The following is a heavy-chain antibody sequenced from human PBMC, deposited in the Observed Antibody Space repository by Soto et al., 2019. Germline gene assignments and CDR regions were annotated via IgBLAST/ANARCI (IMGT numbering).Heavy chain of an antibody. Sequence: AQLVESGGGLVQPGGSLRLSCAAPGFTFSNYWMHWVRQVPGQGPVWVSRLNRDGSRTDYADSVRGRFTIFRDNARNTLYLQMNSLRAEDTAMYYCARDLGGAGSYWGQGTLVTVSS. D-gene: IGHD1-26*01. CDR2: LNRDGSRT. CDR3: ARDLGGAGSY. V-gene: IGHV3-74*01. CDR1: GFTFSNYW. J-gene: IGHJ4*02.